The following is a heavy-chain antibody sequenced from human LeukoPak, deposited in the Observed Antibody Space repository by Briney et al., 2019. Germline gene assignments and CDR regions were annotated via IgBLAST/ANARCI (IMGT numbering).Heavy chain of an antibody. Sequence: PGGSLRLSCAASGFTVSSNYMSWVRQAPGKGLEWGSVIYSGGSTYYADSVKGRFTISRDNSKNTLYLQMNSLRAEDTAVYYCARDALIAAAGTGNYWGQGTLVTVSS. D-gene: IGHD6-13*01. CDR2: IYSGGST. CDR1: GFTVSSNY. V-gene: IGHV3-66*02. CDR3: ARDALIAAAGTGNY. J-gene: IGHJ4*02.